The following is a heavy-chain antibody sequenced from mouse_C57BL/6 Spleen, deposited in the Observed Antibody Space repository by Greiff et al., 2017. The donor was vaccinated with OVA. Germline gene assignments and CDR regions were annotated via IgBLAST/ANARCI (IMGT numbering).Heavy chain of an antibody. CDR3: AREEMSHEDAMDY. CDR1: GYTFTDYY. Sequence: QVQLQQSGPELVKPGASVKISCKASGYTFTDYYINWVKQRPGQGLEWIGWIFPGSGSTYYNEKFKGKATLTVDKSSSTAFMLLSSLTSEDSAVYFCAREEMSHEDAMDYWGQGTSVTVSS. CDR2: IFPGSGST. V-gene: IGHV1-75*01. J-gene: IGHJ4*01.